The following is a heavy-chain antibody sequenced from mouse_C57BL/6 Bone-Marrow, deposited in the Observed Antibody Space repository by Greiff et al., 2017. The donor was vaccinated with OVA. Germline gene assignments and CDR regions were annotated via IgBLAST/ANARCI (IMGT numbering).Heavy chain of an antibody. Sequence: EVKVVESGPELVKPGASVKIPCKASGYTFTDYNMDWVKQSHGKSLEWIGDINPNNGGTIYNQKFKGKATLTVDKSSSTAYMELRSLTSEDTAVYYCAVITTRAWFAYWGQGTLVTVSA. J-gene: IGHJ3*01. CDR3: AVITTRAWFAY. D-gene: IGHD1-1*01. CDR2: INPNNGGT. CDR1: GYTFTDYN. V-gene: IGHV1-18*01.